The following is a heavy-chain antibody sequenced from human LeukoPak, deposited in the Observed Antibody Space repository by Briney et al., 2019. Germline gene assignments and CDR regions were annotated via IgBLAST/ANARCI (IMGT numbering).Heavy chain of an antibody. CDR3: ARDIIRMVRGALGY. D-gene: IGHD3-10*01. CDR2: INPNSGGA. J-gene: IGHJ4*02. V-gene: IGHV1-2*02. CDR1: GYTFTGYY. Sequence: ASVKVSCKASGYTFTGYYMHWVRQAPGQGLEWMGWINPNSGGANYAQKFQGRVTMTRDTSISTAYMELSRLRSDDTAVYYCARDIIRMVRGALGYWGQGTLVTVSS.